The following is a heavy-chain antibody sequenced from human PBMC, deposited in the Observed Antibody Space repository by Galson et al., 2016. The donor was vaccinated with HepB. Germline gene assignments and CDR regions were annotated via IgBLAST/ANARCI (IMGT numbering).Heavy chain of an antibody. J-gene: IGHJ3*02. Sequence: SLRLSCAASGFTFSDYNMNWVRQAPGKGLEWVSFISATSETTYYADSARGLFTVSRDNAKNSLYLQMSSLRAEDTAVYYCARSGVWPGAFDICGQGTMVTVSS. V-gene: IGHV3-48*01. D-gene: IGHD3-16*01. CDR2: ISATSETT. CDR1: GFTFSDYN. CDR3: ARSGVWPGAFDI.